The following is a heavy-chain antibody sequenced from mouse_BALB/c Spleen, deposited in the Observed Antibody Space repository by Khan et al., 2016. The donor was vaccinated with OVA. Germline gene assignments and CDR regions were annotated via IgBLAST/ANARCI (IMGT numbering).Heavy chain of an antibody. J-gene: IGHJ3*01. Sequence: EVELVESGGGLVKPGGSLKLSCAVSGFTFSTFAMSWVRQTPEKRLEWVATISSDGDYTFYPAIVTGRFTISRDNAKNTLYLQMSSLRSEDTAMYYCARSPYGNFAYWGKGTLVTVSA. V-gene: IGHV5-9-3*01. CDR2: ISSDGDYT. CDR1: GFTFSTFA. CDR3: ARSPYGNFAY. D-gene: IGHD2-1*01.